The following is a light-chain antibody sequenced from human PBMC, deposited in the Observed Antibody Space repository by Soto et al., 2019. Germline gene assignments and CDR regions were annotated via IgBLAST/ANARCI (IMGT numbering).Light chain of an antibody. J-gene: IGKJ1*01. V-gene: IGKV1-39*01. CDR2: AAF. Sequence: DIQMTQSPSSLSASVGDRVTITCRASQSVSSYLNWYQQKPGKAPKLLIYAAFSLQSGIPSRFSGSGSGTDFALTISSLQPEDFATYYCQQTYSTPPTFGQGTKVGVK. CDR1: QSVSSY. CDR3: QQTYSTPPT.